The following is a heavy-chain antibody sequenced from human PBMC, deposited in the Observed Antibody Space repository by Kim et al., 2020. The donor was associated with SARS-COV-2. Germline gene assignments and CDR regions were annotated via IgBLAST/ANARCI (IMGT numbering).Heavy chain of an antibody. CDR3: ARDLSRNDFWSGLTHWFDP. D-gene: IGHD3-3*01. Sequence: SETLSLTCTVSGGSISSYYWSWIRQPPGKGLEWIGYIYYSGSTNYNPSLKSRVTISVDTSKNQFSLKLSSVTAADTAVYYCARDLSRNDFWSGLTHWFDPCGQGTLVTVSS. CDR2: IYYSGST. V-gene: IGHV4-59*01. J-gene: IGHJ5*02. CDR1: GGSISSYY.